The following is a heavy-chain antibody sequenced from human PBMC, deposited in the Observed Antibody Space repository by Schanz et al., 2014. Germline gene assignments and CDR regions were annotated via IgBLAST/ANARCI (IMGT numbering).Heavy chain of an antibody. V-gene: IGHV3-48*01. CDR1: GFTFSDYS. Sequence: EVQLVESGGGWVQPGGSLRLSCAASGFTFSDYSMNWVRQAPGKGPEWVSYIDGKSTTVYYADSVKGRFTVSRDNARNSLYLQMNSLRAEDTAVYYCARDSRPNYDFLTAYYSIDYWGQGTLVTVSS. J-gene: IGHJ4*02. CDR2: IDGKSTTV. CDR3: ARDSRPNYDFLTAYYSIDY. D-gene: IGHD3-9*01.